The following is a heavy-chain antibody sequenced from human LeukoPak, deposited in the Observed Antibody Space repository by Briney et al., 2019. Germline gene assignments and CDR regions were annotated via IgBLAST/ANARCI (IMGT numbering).Heavy chain of an antibody. D-gene: IGHD2-15*01. V-gene: IGHV3-23*01. J-gene: IGHJ6*03. CDR2: ISGSGDRT. CDR3: AKDWRRIVVVGPITRHGNYMDV. CDR1: GFTFSIYG. Sequence: GGSLRLSCSASGFTFSIYGMSWVRQAPGKGLEWVSAISGSGDRTYYADSVKGRFTISRDNSKNTLYLQMNSLRPEDTAVYYCAKDWRRIVVVGPITRHGNYMDVWGKGTTVTISS.